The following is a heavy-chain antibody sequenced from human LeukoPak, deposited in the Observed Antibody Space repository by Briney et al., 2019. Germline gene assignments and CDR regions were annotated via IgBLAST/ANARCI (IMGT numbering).Heavy chain of an antibody. V-gene: IGHV3-23*01. CDR1: GFTFSSYV. J-gene: IGHJ4*02. CDR3: AKDRIVLSAIDY. CDR2: ISGSGGST. D-gene: IGHD2/OR15-2a*01. Sequence: PGGSLRLSCAASGFTFSSYVMSWVRQAPGEGLEWVSTISGSGGSTYYADSVKGRFTISRDNSKNTLYLQMNSLRAEDTAVYYCAKDRIVLSAIDYWGQGTLVTVSS.